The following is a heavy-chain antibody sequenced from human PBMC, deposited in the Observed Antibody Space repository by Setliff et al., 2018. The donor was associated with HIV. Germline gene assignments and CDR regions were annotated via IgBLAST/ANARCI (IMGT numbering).Heavy chain of an antibody. Sequence: GGSLRLSCAASGFTFSSYGMHWVRQAPGEGLEWVAAISYDGSHEYYADSVKGRLTISRDDSKSTLYLQMNSLRAEDTAVYYCARDQSEWLLLGVFDIWGQGTMVTVS. CDR1: GFTFSSYG. V-gene: IGHV3-30*03. CDR3: ARDQSEWLLLGVFDI. J-gene: IGHJ3*02. D-gene: IGHD2-15*01. CDR2: ISYDGSHE.